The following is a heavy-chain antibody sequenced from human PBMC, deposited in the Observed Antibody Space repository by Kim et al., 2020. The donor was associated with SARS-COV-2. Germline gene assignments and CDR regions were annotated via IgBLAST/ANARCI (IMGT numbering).Heavy chain of an antibody. CDR1: GGSISSSSYY. D-gene: IGHD2-2*01. V-gene: IGHV4-39*01. CDR2: IYYSGST. CDR3: ARYNQLLYYFDY. Sequence: SETLSLTCTVSGGSISSSSYYWGWIRQPPGKGLEWIGSIYYSGSTYYNPSLKSRVTISVDTSKNQFSLKLSSVTAADTALYYCARYNQLLYYFDYWGQGTLVTVSS. J-gene: IGHJ4*02.